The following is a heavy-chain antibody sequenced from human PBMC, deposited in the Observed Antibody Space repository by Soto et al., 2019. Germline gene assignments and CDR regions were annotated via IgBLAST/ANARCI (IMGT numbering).Heavy chain of an antibody. CDR1: GGTFSSYA. Sequence: QVQLVQSGAEVKKPGSSVKVSCTAPGGTFSSYAISWVRQAPGQGLEWMGGIIPIFGTANYAQKFQGRVTITADESTSTGYMELSSLRSEDTAVYYCARSQGGSSSLEISYYYYYGMDVWGQGTTVTVSS. CDR3: ARSQGGSSSLEISYYYYYGMDV. V-gene: IGHV1-69*01. D-gene: IGHD2-15*01. J-gene: IGHJ6*02. CDR2: IIPIFGTA.